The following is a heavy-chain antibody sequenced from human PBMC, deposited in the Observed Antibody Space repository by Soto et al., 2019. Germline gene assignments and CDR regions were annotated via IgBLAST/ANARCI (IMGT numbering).Heavy chain of an antibody. D-gene: IGHD5-12*01. V-gene: IGHV3-74*01. CDR1: GFTFSSYW. CDR3: ARVSTGGYDFSLDDY. J-gene: IGHJ4*02. Sequence: EVQLVESGGGLVQPGGSLSLSCAASGFTFSSYWMHWVRQGPGKGLVWVSRINSDGSRTTYADSVKGRFTISRDNARNTLYLQMNSLRAEDTAVYYCARVSTGGYDFSLDDYWGQGTLGTVSS. CDR2: INSDGSRT.